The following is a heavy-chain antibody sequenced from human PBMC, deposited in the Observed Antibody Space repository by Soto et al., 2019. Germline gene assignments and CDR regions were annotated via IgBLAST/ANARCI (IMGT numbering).Heavy chain of an antibody. CDR1: GFTFSSYW. CDR2: INSDGSRT. D-gene: IGHD6-6*01. Sequence: EVHLVESGGGLVQPGGSLRLSCAASGFTFSSYWMRWVRQAPGKGLEWVSSINSDGSRTCYVDSVKGRFTISRDNAQNTRFREMNSLRSEYTAVDYSTTSRYSCSTGDLDYWGQGTLVTVSS. V-gene: IGHV3-74*01. CDR3: TTSRYSCSTGDLDY. J-gene: IGHJ4*02.